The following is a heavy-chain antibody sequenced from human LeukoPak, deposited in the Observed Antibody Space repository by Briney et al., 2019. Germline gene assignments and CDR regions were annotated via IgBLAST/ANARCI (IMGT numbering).Heavy chain of an antibody. CDR2: IIPIFGTA. V-gene: IGHV1-69*05. CDR1: GYTFTSYG. CDR3: AREGSISLSFDY. D-gene: IGHD3-3*02. J-gene: IGHJ4*02. Sequence: SVKVSCKASGYTFTSYGISWVRQAPGQGPEWMGGIIPIFGTANYAQKFQGRVTITTDESTSTAYMELSSLRSEDTAVYYCAREGSISLSFDYWGQGTLVTVSS.